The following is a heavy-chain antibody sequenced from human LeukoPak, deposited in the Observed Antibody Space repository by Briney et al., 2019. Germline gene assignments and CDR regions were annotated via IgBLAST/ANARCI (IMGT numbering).Heavy chain of an antibody. CDR2: MNPNSGNT. D-gene: IGHD1-26*01. J-gene: IGHJ4*02. V-gene: IGHV1-8*03. CDR1: GYTFTSYD. Sequence: ASVKVSCKASGYTFTSYDINWVRQATGQGLEWMGWMNPNSGNTGYAQKFQGRVTITRNTPISTAYMELSSLRSEDTAVYYCASAGVATDPQFDYWGQGTLVTVSS. CDR3: ASAGVATDPQFDY.